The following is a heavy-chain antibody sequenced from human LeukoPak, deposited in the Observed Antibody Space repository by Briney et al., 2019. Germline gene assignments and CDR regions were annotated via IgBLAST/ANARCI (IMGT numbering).Heavy chain of an antibody. CDR2: ISGSGGSR. Sequence: GGSLRLSCAASGFTFSTYGMSWVRQAPGKGLEWVSGISGSGGSRFYTDSVRGRFTISRDNSKNTLYLQMNSLRAEDTAVYYCAKLREWELPDLFDYWGQGTLVTVSS. J-gene: IGHJ4*02. D-gene: IGHD1-26*01. CDR1: GFTFSTYG. V-gene: IGHV3-23*01. CDR3: AKLREWELPDLFDY.